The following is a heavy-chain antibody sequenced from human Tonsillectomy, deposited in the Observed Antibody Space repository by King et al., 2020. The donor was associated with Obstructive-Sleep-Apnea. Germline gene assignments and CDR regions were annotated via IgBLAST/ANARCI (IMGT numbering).Heavy chain of an antibody. V-gene: IGHV2-70*11. J-gene: IGHJ4*02. D-gene: IGHD4-17*01. CDR2: IDWDDDK. CDR1: GFSLSTSGMC. CDR3: ARIPIRKYYGDYDFDN. Sequence: TLKESGPALVKPTQTLTLTCTFSGFSLSTSGMCVSWIRQPPGKALEWLARIDWDDDKYYSTSLKTRLTISKDTSKNQVVLTMTNMDPVDTATYYCARIPIRKYYGDYDFDNWGQGTLVTVSS.